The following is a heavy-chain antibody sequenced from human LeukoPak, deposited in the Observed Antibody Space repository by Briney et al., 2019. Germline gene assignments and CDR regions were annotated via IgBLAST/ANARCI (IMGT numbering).Heavy chain of an antibody. CDR3: ARSGVVVPAAIYYYYYYMDV. CDR2: IIPIFGTA. CDR1: GGTFSSYA. D-gene: IGHD2-2*02. V-gene: IGHV1-69*13. Sequence: ASVKVSCKASGGTFSSYAISWVRQAPGQGLEWMGGIIPIFGTANYAQKFQGRVTITADESTSTAYMELSSLRSEDTAVYYCARSGVVVPAAIYYYYYYMDVWGKGTTVTVSS. J-gene: IGHJ6*03.